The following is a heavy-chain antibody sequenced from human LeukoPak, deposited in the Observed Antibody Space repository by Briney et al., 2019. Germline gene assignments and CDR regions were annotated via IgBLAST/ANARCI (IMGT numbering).Heavy chain of an antibody. D-gene: IGHD4-23*01. CDR2: INHSGST. Sequence: PSETLSLTCAVYGGSFSGYYWSWIRQPPGKGLEWIGEINHSGSTNYNPSLKSRVTISVDTSKNQFSLKLSSVTAADTAVYYCARQSPDYGGNSTRDYWGQGTLVTVSS. V-gene: IGHV4-34*01. CDR1: GGSFSGYY. CDR3: ARQSPDYGGNSTRDY. J-gene: IGHJ4*02.